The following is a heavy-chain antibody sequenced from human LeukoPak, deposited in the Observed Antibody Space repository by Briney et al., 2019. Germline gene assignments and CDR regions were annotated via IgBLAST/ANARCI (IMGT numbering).Heavy chain of an antibody. CDR3: ARDGYYDSSGYYYDY. CDR1: GFTFSSYS. D-gene: IGHD3-22*01. CDR2: ISSSSSTI. V-gene: IGHV3-48*02. Sequence: GGSLRLSCAASGFTFSSYSMNWVRQAPGKGLEWVSYISSSSSTIYYADSVKGRFTISRDNAKNSLYLQMNSPRDEDTAVYYCARDGYYDSSGYYYDYWGQGTLVTVSS. J-gene: IGHJ4*02.